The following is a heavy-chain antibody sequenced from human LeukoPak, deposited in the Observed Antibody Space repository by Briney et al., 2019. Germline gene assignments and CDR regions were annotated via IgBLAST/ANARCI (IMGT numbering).Heavy chain of an antibody. CDR1: GFTFSSYA. D-gene: IGHD3-16*01. Sequence: GGSLRLSCAASGFTFSSYAMHWVRQAPGKGLEWVAVISYDGSNKYYADSVKGRFTISRDNSKNTLYLQMNSLRAEDTAVYYCARDLVGLFDYWGQGTLVTVSS. CDR3: ARDLVGLFDY. V-gene: IGHV3-30-3*01. CDR2: ISYDGSNK. J-gene: IGHJ4*02.